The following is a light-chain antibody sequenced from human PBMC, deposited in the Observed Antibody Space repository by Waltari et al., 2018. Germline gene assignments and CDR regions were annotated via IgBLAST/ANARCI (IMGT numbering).Light chain of an antibody. CDR2: GAS. V-gene: IGKV3-20*01. J-gene: IGKJ4*01. CDR3: QQYDGSSVT. CDR1: QTISGSW. Sequence: EIVLTQSPGTLSLSPGERATLSCRASQTISGSWLTWYQQKPGQAPRLVSYGASIRATAIPDRFSGSGSGTDFTLTISRLEPEDFAVYYCQQYDGSSVTFGGGTKVEIK.